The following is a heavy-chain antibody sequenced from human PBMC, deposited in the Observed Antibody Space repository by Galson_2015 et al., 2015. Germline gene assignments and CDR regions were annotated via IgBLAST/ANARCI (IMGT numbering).Heavy chain of an antibody. V-gene: IGHV3-9*01. CDR1: GFTFDDYA. J-gene: IGHJ4*02. CDR3: AKDTSYSSGWAQGRGFDY. CDR2: ISWNSGSI. D-gene: IGHD6-19*01. Sequence: SLRLSCAASGFTFDDYAMHWVRQAPGKGLEWVSGISWNSGSIGYADSVKGRFTISRDNAKNSLYLQMNSLRAEDTALYYCAKDTSYSSGWAQGRGFDYWGQGTLVTVSS.